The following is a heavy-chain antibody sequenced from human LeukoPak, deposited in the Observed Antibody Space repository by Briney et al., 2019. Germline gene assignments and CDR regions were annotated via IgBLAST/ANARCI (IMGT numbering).Heavy chain of an antibody. V-gene: IGHV3-74*01. Sequence: GGSLRLSCVASGFTFSSYWVHWVRQAPGKGLVWVSGMNTDGSTTRHADSVKGRFTISRDNAKNTLYLQMNSLRAEDTAVYYCTRGYTSGYFFVYWGQGTLVTVSS. J-gene: IGHJ4*02. D-gene: IGHD3-22*01. CDR3: TRGYTSGYFFVY. CDR1: GFTFSSYW. CDR2: MNTDGSTT.